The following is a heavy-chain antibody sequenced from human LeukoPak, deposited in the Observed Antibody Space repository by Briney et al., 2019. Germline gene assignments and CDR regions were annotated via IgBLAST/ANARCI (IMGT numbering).Heavy chain of an antibody. CDR2: MSGSGGST. Sequence: GGSLRLSCAASGFTFSTYAMSWVRQAPGTGLELVSAMSGSGGSTYYADSVKGRFTISRDNSKNTLYLQMNSLRAEDTAVYYCAKGRVAIFGVVPLDYYYMDVWGKGTTVTVSS. V-gene: IGHV3-23*01. D-gene: IGHD3-3*01. CDR1: GFTFSTYA. CDR3: AKGRVAIFGVVPLDYYYMDV. J-gene: IGHJ6*03.